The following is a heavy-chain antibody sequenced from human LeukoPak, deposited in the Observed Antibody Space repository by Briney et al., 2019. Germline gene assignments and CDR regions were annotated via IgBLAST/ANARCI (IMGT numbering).Heavy chain of an antibody. V-gene: IGHV4-59*08. Sequence: SETLSLTCTVSGGSISSYYWSWIRQPPGKGLEWIGYIYYSGSTNYNPSLKSRVTISVDTSKNQFSLKLSSVTAADTAVYYCARLKNRYYYDSSGYFDYWGQGTLVTVSS. CDR1: GGSISSYY. CDR2: IYYSGST. D-gene: IGHD3-22*01. J-gene: IGHJ4*02. CDR3: ARLKNRYYYDSSGYFDY.